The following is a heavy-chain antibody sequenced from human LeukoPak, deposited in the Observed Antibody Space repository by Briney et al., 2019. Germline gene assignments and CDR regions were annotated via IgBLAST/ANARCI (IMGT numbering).Heavy chain of an antibody. D-gene: IGHD4-11*01. V-gene: IGHV1-46*01. Sequence: ASVKVSCKASGYTFTSYFMHWVRQPPGQGLEWMGVINPSGGSTTYAQKFQGRFTMTRDTSTSTVYMELSRLRSEDTGVYHCARDLSYSKVGRGGDYWGEGSLVNVSS. J-gene: IGHJ4*02. CDR3: ARDLSYSKVGRGGDY. CDR1: GYTFTSYF. CDR2: INPSGGST.